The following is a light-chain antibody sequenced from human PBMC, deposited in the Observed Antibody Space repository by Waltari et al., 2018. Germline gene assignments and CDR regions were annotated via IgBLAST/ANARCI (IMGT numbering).Light chain of an antibody. J-gene: IGKJ1*01. CDR1: QSLLHRNGYNY. Sequence: DIVMTQAPLSLPVTPGAPASISCRSSQSLLHRNGYNYLDWYLQKPGQSPQLLIYLGSNRASGVPDRFSGSGSGTDFTLKISRVEAEDVGVYYCMQGLSTRTFGQGTKVEIK. V-gene: IGKV2-28*01. CDR3: MQGLSTRT. CDR2: LGS.